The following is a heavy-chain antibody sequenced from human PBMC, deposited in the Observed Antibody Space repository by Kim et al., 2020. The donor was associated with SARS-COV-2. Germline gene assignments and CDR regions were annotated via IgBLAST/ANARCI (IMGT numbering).Heavy chain of an antibody. Sequence: KYSQKCQGRVTITRDTSASTAYMELSSLRSEDTAVYYCARGRRYFDWLLDWGQGTLVTVSS. J-gene: IGHJ4*02. CDR3: ARGRRYFDWLLD. V-gene: IGHV1-3*01. D-gene: IGHD3-9*01.